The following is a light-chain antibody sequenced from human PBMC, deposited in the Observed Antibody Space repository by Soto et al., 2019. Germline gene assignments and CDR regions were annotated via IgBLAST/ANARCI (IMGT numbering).Light chain of an antibody. J-gene: IGLJ2*01. CDR2: DDS. V-gene: IGLV3-21*02. CDR3: QVWDSRSDHVV. CDR1: NIGSTS. Sequence: SYELTQPPSVSVAPGQTARITCGGNNIGSTSVHWYQPKPGQAPVLVVYDDSDRPSGIPDLFSGSNSGNTAPLTISRVEAGDESDYYCQVWDSRSDHVVFGGGTKLTVL.